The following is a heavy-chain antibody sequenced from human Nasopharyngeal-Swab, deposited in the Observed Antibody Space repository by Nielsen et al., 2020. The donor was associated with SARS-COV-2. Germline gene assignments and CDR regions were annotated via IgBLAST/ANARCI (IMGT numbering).Heavy chain of an antibody. CDR1: GGSISSSSYY. CDR3: ARMGWQWLATGLWSLYGMDV. D-gene: IGHD6-19*01. V-gene: IGHV4-39*01. Sequence: SETLSLTCTVSGGSISSSSYYWGWIRQPPGKGLEWIGSIYYSGSTYYNPSLKSRVTISVDTSKKQFSLKLSSVTAADTAVYYCARMGWQWLATGLWSLYGMDVWGQGTTVTVSS. CDR2: IYYSGST. J-gene: IGHJ6*02.